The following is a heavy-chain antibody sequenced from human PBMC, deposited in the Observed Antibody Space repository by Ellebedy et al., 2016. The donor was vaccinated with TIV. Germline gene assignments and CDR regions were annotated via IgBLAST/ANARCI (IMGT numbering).Heavy chain of an antibody. CDR1: GFTFADYA. J-gene: IGHJ4*02. D-gene: IGHD2-21*02. CDR2: ISSKRYGGRP. CDR3: TRNPRKGGDRYPFYF. V-gene: IGHV3-49*03. Sequence: GESLKISCITSGFTFADYAMVSFRQAPGKGLEWVGFISSKRYGGRPDHAASLKGRFTISRDDSRSIAYLQMTSLQSEDTGVYYCTRNPRKGGDRYPFYFWGQGTLVTVSS.